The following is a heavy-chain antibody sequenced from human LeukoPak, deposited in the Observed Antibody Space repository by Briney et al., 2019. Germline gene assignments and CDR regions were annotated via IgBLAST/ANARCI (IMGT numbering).Heavy chain of an antibody. D-gene: IGHD2-8*01. CDR1: GFTVSYDY. CDR2: IYAGGSA. J-gene: IGHJ4*02. V-gene: IGHV3-53*01. Sequence: GGSLRLSCAASGFTVSYDYISWVRQAPGKGLEWVSVIYAGGSAYYADSVRGRFTISRDNSENTLYLQMDSLRAEDTAVYYCTRLLPTSNHFFESWGQGTLVTVSS. CDR3: TRLLPTSNHFFES.